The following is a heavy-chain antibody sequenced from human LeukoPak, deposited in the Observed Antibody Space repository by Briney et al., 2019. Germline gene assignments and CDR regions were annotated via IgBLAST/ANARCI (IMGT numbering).Heavy chain of an antibody. CDR3: ARGYSSSWRFYYFDY. J-gene: IGHJ4*02. Sequence: SETLSLICAVYGGSFSGYYWSWIRQPPGKGLEWIGEINHSGSTNYNPSLKSRVTISVDTSKNQFSLKLSSVTAADTAVYYCARGYSSSWRFYYFDYWGQGTLVTVSS. V-gene: IGHV4-34*01. D-gene: IGHD6-13*01. CDR2: INHSGST. CDR1: GGSFSGYY.